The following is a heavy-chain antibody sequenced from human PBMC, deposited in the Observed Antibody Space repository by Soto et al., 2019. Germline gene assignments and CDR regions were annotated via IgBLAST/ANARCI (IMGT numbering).Heavy chain of an antibody. V-gene: IGHV4-34*01. CDR2: INHSGST. CDR3: ARGRRRAQYYYGMDV. J-gene: IGHJ6*02. Sequence: SETLSLTCAVYGGSFSGYYWSWIRQPPGKGLEWIGEINHSGSTNYNPSLKSRVTISVDTSKNQFSLKLSSVTAADTAVYYCARGRRRAQYYYGMDVWGQGTTVTVSS. CDR1: GGSFSGYY.